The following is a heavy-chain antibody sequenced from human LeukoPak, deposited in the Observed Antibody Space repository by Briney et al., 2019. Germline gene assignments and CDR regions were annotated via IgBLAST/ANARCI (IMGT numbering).Heavy chain of an antibody. J-gene: IGHJ5*02. D-gene: IGHD3-22*01. CDR1: GFTFSSYS. V-gene: IGHV3-21*01. CDR2: ISSSSSYI. Sequence: GGSLRLSCAASGFTFSSYSMNWVRQAPGKGLEWVSSISSSSSYIYYADSVKGRFTISRDNAKNSLYLQMNSLRAEDTAVYYCARGAPDVVVNMYNWFDPWGQRTLVTVSS. CDR3: ARGAPDVVVNMYNWFDP.